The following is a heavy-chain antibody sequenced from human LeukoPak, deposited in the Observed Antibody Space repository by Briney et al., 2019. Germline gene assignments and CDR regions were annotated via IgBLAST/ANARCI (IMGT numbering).Heavy chain of an antibody. D-gene: IGHD5-18*01. CDR2: IYHSGST. V-gene: IGHV4-30-2*01. CDR3: ARDDARYTAMNWFDP. J-gene: IGHJ5*02. Sequence: SETLSLTCTVSGGSISSGGYYWSWIRQPPGKGLEWIGYIYHSGSTYYNPSLKSRVTISVDRSKNQFSLKLSSVTAADTAVYYCARDDARYTAMNWFDPWGQGTLVTVSS. CDR1: GGSISSGGYY.